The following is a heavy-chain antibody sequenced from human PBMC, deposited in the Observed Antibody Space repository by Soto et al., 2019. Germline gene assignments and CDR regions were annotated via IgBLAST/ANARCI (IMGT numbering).Heavy chain of an antibody. D-gene: IGHD5-18*01. V-gene: IGHV5-51*01. CDR2: IYPGDSDT. J-gene: IGHJ3*02. CDR1: GYSFTSYW. CDR3: ARLWGTAMARAAFDI. Sequence: PGESLKISCKGSGYSFTSYWIGWVRQMPGKGLEWMGIIYPGDSDTRYSPSFQGQVTISADKSISTAYLQWSSLKASDTAMYYCARLWGTAMARAAFDIWGQGTMLTVSS.